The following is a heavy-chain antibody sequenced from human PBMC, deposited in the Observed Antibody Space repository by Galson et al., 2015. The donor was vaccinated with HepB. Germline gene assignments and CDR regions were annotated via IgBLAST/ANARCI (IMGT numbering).Heavy chain of an antibody. V-gene: IGHV1-46*01. CDR1: GYTFTTYN. CDR2: INPSGGSI. Sequence: SVKVSCKASGYTFTTYNVHWVRQAPGQGLEWVGIINPSGGSINYAQKFQGRVTMTRDTSTTTVYMELSGLRSEDTAVYYCARSSGSSKRTFDIWGQGTMVTVSS. CDR3: ARSSGSSKRTFDI. J-gene: IGHJ3*02. D-gene: IGHD1-26*01.